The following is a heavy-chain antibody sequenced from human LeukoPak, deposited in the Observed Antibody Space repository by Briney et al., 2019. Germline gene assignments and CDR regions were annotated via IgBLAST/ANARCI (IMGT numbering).Heavy chain of an antibody. CDR3: ATRSTGVAATFDS. Sequence: SETLSLTCTVSGGSISSSSYYWGWIRQPPGKGLEWIGSIYYSGSTYYNPSLESRVTMSVDMSENHISLKLSSVTAADTAVYYCATRSTGVAATFDSWGQGALVTVSS. D-gene: IGHD2-15*01. CDR2: IYYSGST. J-gene: IGHJ4*02. V-gene: IGHV4-39*07. CDR1: GGSISSSSYY.